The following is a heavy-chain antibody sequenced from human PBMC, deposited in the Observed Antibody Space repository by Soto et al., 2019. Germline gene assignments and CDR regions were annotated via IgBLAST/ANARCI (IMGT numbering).Heavy chain of an antibody. J-gene: IGHJ5*02. CDR1: GGTFSSYS. CDR3: ARDIEMVRKKNWFDP. V-gene: IGHV1-69*08. CDR2: IIPIADIA. Sequence: QVHLVQSGAEVKKSGSSVKVSCKASGGTFSSYSISWVRQAPGQGLEWMGRIIPIADIANYAQKFQGRVTITADKSTNTAYMELSSLRSEDTAVYYWARDIEMVRKKNWFDPWGQGTLVTVSS. D-gene: IGHD3-10*01.